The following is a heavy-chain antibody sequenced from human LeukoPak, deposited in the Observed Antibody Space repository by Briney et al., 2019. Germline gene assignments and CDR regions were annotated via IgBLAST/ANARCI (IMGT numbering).Heavy chain of an antibody. D-gene: IGHD3-22*01. CDR3: AKDLYRGGYYSSGLSP. V-gene: IGHV3-30*18. CDR1: GFKFSDYA. CDR2: IVFDGAYK. J-gene: IGHJ5*02. Sequence: GGSLRLSCVGSGFKFSDYAMHWVRQAPGRGLEWVAVIVFDGAYKYYADAVKGRFAVSRDNSMNTLYLQMNSLTTDDTAMYFCAKDLYRGGYYSSGLSPWGQGTLVAVSS.